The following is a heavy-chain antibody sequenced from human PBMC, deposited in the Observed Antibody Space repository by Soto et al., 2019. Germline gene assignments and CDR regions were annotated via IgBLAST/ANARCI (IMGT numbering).Heavy chain of an antibody. CDR3: ARGSPRYSSSWTYGMDV. Sequence: ASVKVSCKASGYTFTGYYMHWVRQAPGQGLEWMGWINPNSGGTNYAQKFQGWVTMTRDTSISTAYMELSRLRSDDTAVYYCARGSPRYSSSWTYGMDVWGQGTTVTVSS. CDR2: INPNSGGT. V-gene: IGHV1-2*04. CDR1: GYTFTGYY. D-gene: IGHD6-13*01. J-gene: IGHJ6*02.